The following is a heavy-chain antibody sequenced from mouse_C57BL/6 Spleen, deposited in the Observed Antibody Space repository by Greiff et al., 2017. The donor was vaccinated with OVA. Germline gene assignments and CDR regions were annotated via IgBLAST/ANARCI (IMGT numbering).Heavy chain of an antibody. J-gene: IGHJ1*03. CDR3: ASGLPLYGYFDV. CDR2: INPDNGGT. V-gene: IGHV1-26*01. Sequence: VQLQQSGPGLVKPGASVKISCKASGYTFTDYYMNWVKQSHGKSLEWIGDINPDNGGTSYNQKFKGKATLTVDKSSSTAYMQLRSLTSEDSAVHYCASGLPLYGYFDVWGTGTTVTVSS. CDR1: GYTFTDYY. D-gene: IGHD2-10*01.